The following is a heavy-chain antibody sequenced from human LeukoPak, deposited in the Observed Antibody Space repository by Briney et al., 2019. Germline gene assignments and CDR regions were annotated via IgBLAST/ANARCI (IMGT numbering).Heavy chain of an antibody. V-gene: IGHV3-23*01. D-gene: IGHD3-16*02. CDR3: AKTIVIPIALGVFDY. CDR2: ISDNGGST. CDR1: GFTFSSSA. Sequence: GGSLRLSCAASGFTFSSSAMSWVRQAPGKGLEWVSTISDNGGSTYYADSVKGRFTISRDNSKNTLYLQMDSLRAEDTAIYYCAKTIVIPIALGVFDYWGQGTLVTVSS. J-gene: IGHJ4*02.